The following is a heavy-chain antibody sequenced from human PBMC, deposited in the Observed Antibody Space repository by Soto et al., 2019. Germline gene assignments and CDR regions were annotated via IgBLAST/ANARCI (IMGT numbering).Heavy chain of an antibody. CDR3: AIGGDHYYDSSGPNDAFDI. CDR2: INPSGGST. Sequence: ASVKVSCKASGYTFTSYYMHWVRQAPGQGLEWMGIINPSGGSTSYAQKFQGGVTMTRDTSTSTVYMELSSLRSEDTAVYYCAIGGDHYYDSSGPNDAFDIWGQGTVVTVSS. CDR1: GYTFTSYY. D-gene: IGHD3-22*01. J-gene: IGHJ3*02. V-gene: IGHV1-46*01.